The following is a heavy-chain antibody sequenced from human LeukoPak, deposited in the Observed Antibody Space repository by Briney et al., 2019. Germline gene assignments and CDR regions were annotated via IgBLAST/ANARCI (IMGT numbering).Heavy chain of an antibody. Sequence: ASVKVSCKASGYTFTAYYIHWVRQAPGQGLEWMGWINPNSGGTKYAQKFQGRVTMTRDTSMSTAHMGLSRLRSDDTAVCYCAKGRVVAGTKSLTYNWFDPWGQGTLVTVSS. D-gene: IGHD6-19*01. CDR2: INPNSGGT. CDR3: AKGRVVAGTKSLTYNWFDP. CDR1: GYTFTAYY. J-gene: IGHJ5*02. V-gene: IGHV1-2*02.